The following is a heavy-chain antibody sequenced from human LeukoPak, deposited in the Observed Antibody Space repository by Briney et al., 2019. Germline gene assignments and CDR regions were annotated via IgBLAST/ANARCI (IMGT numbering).Heavy chain of an antibody. CDR3: ASPSYCSSTSCYTSFDY. Sequence: ASVKVSCKASGGTFSSYAISWVRQAPGQGLEWMGGIIPIFGTANYAQKFQGRVTITADKSTSTAYMELSSLRSEDTAVYYCASPSYCSSTSCYTSFDYWGQGTLVTVSS. D-gene: IGHD2-2*02. CDR1: GGTFSSYA. CDR2: IIPIFGTA. J-gene: IGHJ4*02. V-gene: IGHV1-69*06.